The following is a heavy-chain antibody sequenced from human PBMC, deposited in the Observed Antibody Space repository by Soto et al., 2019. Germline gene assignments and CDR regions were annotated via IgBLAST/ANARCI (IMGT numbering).Heavy chain of an antibody. CDR3: ATQEVGGSYVYSFDP. CDR2: IYYSGST. J-gene: IGHJ5*02. V-gene: IGHV4-39*01. D-gene: IGHD1-26*01. Sequence: SETLSLTCTVSGGSITSSSYYWGWIRQPPGKGLEWIGSIYYSGSTYYNPSLKSRVTISVDTSKNQFSLKLSSVTAADTAVYYCATQEVGGSYVYSFDPWGQGTLVTVSS. CDR1: GGSITSSSYY.